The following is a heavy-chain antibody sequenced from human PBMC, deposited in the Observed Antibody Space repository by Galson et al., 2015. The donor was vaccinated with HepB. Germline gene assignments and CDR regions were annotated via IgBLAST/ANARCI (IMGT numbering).Heavy chain of an antibody. Sequence: SLRLSCAASGFTFSSYGMHWVRQAPGKGLEWVAVISYDGSNKYYADSVKGRFTISRDNSKNTLYLQMNSLRAEDTAVYYCAKDYNSGIAVAGTIDYWGQGTLVTVSS. D-gene: IGHD6-19*01. V-gene: IGHV3-30*18. CDR2: ISYDGSNK. J-gene: IGHJ4*02. CDR1: GFTFSSYG. CDR3: AKDYNSGIAVAGTIDY.